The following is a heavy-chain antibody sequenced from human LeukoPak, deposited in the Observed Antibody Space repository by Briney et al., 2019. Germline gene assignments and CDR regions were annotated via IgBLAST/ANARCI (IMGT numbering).Heavy chain of an antibody. V-gene: IGHV4-30-2*01. D-gene: IGHD3-3*01. CDR3: ARGPRCTEGRCITIFGVVIRSWFDP. CDR2: IYHSGST. CDR1: GGSISSGGYS. J-gene: IGHJ5*02. Sequence: SETLSLTCAVSGGSISSGGYSWSWIRQPPGKGLEWIGYIYHSGSTYYNPSLKSRVTISVDTSKNQFSLKLSSVTAADTAVYYCARGPRCTEGRCITIFGVVIRSWFDPWGQGTLVTVSS.